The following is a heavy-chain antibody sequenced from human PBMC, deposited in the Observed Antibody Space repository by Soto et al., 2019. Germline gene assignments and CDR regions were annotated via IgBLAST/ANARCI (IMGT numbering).Heavy chain of an antibody. Sequence: PSETLSLTCSVSGGSTSDYYWSWIRQPPGKGLEWIGYTYYGWNTNYNPSLKSRVTISVDTSKNQFSLKLISVTAADTAVYYCARDREYYDSSGLYFDYWGQGTLVTVSS. D-gene: IGHD3-22*01. CDR3: ARDREYYDSSGLYFDY. CDR2: TYYGWNT. V-gene: IGHV4-59*01. CDR1: GGSTSDYY. J-gene: IGHJ4*02.